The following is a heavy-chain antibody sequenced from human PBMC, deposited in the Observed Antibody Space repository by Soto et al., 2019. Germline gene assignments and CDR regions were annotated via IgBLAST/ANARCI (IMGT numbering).Heavy chain of an antibody. CDR2: ISGSGGST. CDR3: AKASYNWNYGEFDY. Sequence: SXRLSWATTGFSFISYSMSWVRQAPGKGLEWVSAISGSGGSTYYADSVKGRFTISRDNSKNTLYLQMNSLRAEDTAVYYCAKASYNWNYGEFDYWGQGTLVTVSS. CDR1: GFSFISYS. V-gene: IGHV3-23*01. J-gene: IGHJ4*02. D-gene: IGHD1-7*01.